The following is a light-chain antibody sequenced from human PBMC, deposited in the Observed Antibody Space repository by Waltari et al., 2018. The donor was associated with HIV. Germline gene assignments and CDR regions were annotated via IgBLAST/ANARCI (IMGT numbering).Light chain of an antibody. CDR3: QSADSSDTFV. V-gene: IGLV3-25*03. Sequence: SYELTQPPSVSVSPGQTARITCSGDALTKQYAYWYQKKPGQAPIFVIYKDMKRPAGIPWRVSDSSSGTTVTLTISGDQAEDEADEYGQSADSSDTFVFGSGTKVTVL. CDR1: ALTKQY. J-gene: IGLJ1*01. CDR2: KDM.